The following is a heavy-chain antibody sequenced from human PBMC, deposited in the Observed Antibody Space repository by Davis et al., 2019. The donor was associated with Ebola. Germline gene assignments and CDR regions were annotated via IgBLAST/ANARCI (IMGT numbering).Heavy chain of an antibody. D-gene: IGHD2-8*02. Sequence: MPGGSLRLSCAVSGGSISSSNWWSWVRQPPGKGLEWIGEIYHSGSTNYNPSLKSRVTISVDKSKNQFSLKLSSVTAADTAVYYCARHCTGGVCFLDYWGQGTLVTVSS. V-gene: IGHV4-4*02. CDR3: ARHCTGGVCFLDY. CDR2: IYHSGST. CDR1: GGSISSSNW. J-gene: IGHJ4*02.